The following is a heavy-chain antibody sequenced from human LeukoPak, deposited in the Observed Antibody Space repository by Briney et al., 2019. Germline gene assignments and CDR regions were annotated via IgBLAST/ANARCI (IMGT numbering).Heavy chain of an antibody. J-gene: IGHJ4*02. CDR1: GFTFSSYA. V-gene: IGHV3-30-3*01. CDR3: ARSAARSGRYFDY. D-gene: IGHD1-26*01. Sequence: GRSLRLSCAASGFTFSSYAMHWVRQAPGKGLEWVAIISYDGSNKYYADSVKGRFTISRDNSKNTLYLQMNSLRAEDTAVYYCARSAARSGRYFDYWGQGTLVTVS. CDR2: ISYDGSNK.